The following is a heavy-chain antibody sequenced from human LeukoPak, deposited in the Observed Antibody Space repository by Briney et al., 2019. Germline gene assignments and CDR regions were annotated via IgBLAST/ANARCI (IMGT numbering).Heavy chain of an antibody. J-gene: IGHJ6*03. D-gene: IGHD2-2*01. Sequence: SETLSLTCTVSGGSISSGSYYWGWVRQPAGKGLEWLGRIYTSGSTNYNPSLKSRVTISVDTSKNQFSLKLSSVTAADTAVYYCARADIVVVPAAYYYYMDVWGKGTTVTVSS. CDR2: IYTSGST. V-gene: IGHV4-61*02. CDR3: ARADIVVVPAAYYYYMDV. CDR1: GGSISSGSYY.